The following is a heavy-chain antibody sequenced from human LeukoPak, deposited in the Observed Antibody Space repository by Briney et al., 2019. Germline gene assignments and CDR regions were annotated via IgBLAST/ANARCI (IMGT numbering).Heavy chain of an antibody. Sequence: SETLSLTCTVSGGSISSSSYYWGWLRQPPGKGLEWIGSIYHSGSTYYNPSLKSRVTISVDTSKNQFSLKLSSVTAADTAVYYCARLVASITSFDYWGQGTLVTVSS. J-gene: IGHJ4*02. CDR2: IYHSGST. CDR1: GGSISSSSYY. D-gene: IGHD2-21*01. V-gene: IGHV4-39*01. CDR3: ARLVASITSFDY.